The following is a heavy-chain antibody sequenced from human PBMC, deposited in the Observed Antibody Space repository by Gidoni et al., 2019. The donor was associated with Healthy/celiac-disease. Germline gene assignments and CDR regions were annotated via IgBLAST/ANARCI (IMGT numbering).Heavy chain of an antibody. D-gene: IGHD4-17*01. CDR3: ARVDDYGGYFDY. CDR2: IYHSGST. V-gene: IGHV4-4*02. J-gene: IGHJ4*02. CDR1: GGSISSSNW. Sequence: QVQLQESVPGLVKPSGPLSLTCAASGGSISSSNWCSWVRQPPGTGLEWIGEIYHSGSTNYNPSLKSRVTISVDKSKNQFSLKLSSVTAADTAVYYCARVDDYGGYFDYWGQGTLVTVSS.